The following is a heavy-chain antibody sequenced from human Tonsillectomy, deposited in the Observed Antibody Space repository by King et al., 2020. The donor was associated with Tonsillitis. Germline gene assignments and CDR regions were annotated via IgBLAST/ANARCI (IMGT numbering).Heavy chain of an antibody. CDR1: GFTFSSYS. V-gene: IGHV3-21*01. Sequence: VQLVESGGGLVKPGGSLRLSCAASGFTFSSYSMNWVRQAPGKGLEWVSSISSSSSYIYYADSVKGRFTISRDNAKNSLYLQMNSLRAEDTAVYYCARDPPVPTVATERGRYFDYWGQGTLVTVSS. CDR2: ISSSSSYI. D-gene: IGHD4-23*01. CDR3: ARDPPVPTVATERGRYFDY. J-gene: IGHJ4*02.